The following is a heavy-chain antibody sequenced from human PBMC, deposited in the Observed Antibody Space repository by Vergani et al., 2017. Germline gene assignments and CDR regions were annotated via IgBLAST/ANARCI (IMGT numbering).Heavy chain of an antibody. CDR3: ASQSPSPRTAAIVGAIT. J-gene: IGHJ5*02. V-gene: IGHV3-33*01. D-gene: IGHD1-26*01. CDR1: GFTFSSYG. CDR2: IWYDGSNK. Sequence: QVQLVESGGGVVQPGRSLRLSCAASGFTFSSYGMHWVRQAPGKGLEWVAVIWYDGSNKYYADSVKGRFTISRDNSMNTLYLQMNSLRAEDTAVYYCASQSPSPRTAAIVGAITWGQGTLVTVSS.